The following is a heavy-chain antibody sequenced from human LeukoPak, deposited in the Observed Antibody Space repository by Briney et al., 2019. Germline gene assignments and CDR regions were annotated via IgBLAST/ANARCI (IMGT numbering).Heavy chain of an antibody. J-gene: IGHJ4*02. Sequence: ASVKVSCKGSGGTFSSYAISWVRQAPGQGLEWMGWISAYNGNTNYAQKLQGRVTMTTDTSTSTAYMELRSLRSDDTAVYYCARNQKQQLADYWGQGTLVTVSS. CDR2: ISAYNGNT. D-gene: IGHD6-13*01. CDR1: GGTFSSYA. CDR3: ARNQKQQLADY. V-gene: IGHV1-18*01.